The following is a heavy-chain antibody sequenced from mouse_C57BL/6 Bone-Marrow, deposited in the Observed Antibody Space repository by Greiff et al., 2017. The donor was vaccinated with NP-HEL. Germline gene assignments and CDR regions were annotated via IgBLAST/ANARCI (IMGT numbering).Heavy chain of an antibody. Sequence: VQLQQSGAELVRPGASVKLSCTVSGFNIKDDYMHWVKQRPEQGLAWIGWIDPENGDTEYASKFQGKATITADTSYNTAYLQLSSLTSEDTAVYYCTTGGSSPYAMDYWGQGTSVTVSS. D-gene: IGHD1-1*01. CDR3: TTGGSSPYAMDY. CDR2: IDPENGDT. J-gene: IGHJ4*01. V-gene: IGHV14-4*01. CDR1: GFNIKDDY.